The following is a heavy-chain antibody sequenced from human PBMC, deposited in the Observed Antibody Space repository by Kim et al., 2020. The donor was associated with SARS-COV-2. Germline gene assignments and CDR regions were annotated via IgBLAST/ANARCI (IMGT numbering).Heavy chain of an antibody. D-gene: IGHD2-15*01. Sequence: SETLSLTYTVSGGSISSYYWSWIRQPPGKGLEWIGYIYYSGSTNYNPSLKSRVTISVDTSKNQFSLKLSSVTAADTAVYYCARLSYCSGGSCYAGRFWFDPWGQGTLVTVSS. CDR2: IYYSGST. J-gene: IGHJ5*02. V-gene: IGHV4-59*13. CDR1: GGSISSYY. CDR3: ARLSYCSGGSCYAGRFWFDP.